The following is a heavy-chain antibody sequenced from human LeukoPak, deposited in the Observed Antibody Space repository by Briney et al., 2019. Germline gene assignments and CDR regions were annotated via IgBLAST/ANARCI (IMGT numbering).Heavy chain of an antibody. D-gene: IGHD3-22*01. CDR1: GYSFPNYW. J-gene: IGHJ3*02. V-gene: IGHV5-51*01. Sequence: GESLKISCKASGYSFPNYWISWVGQVPGKGLEWMVFIYPGDSDTRYSPSFQGQLTISADKSISTAYLQWSSLKASDTAIYYCARLLYYFDSSGSYYAPKAFDIWGQGTMVTVSS. CDR2: IYPGDSDT. CDR3: ARLLYYFDSSGSYYAPKAFDI.